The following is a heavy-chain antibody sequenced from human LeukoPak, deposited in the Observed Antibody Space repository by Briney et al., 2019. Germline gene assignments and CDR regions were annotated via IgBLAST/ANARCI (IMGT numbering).Heavy chain of an antibody. CDR2: IAYGGSTK. CDR3: AKDFGGGRRSNYYYYYVMDV. Sequence: GGSLRLSCAASGFTFSNYGMHWVRQAPGKGLEWVTDIAYGGSTKYNADSVRGRFTLSRDKTKNTLYLHMNSLRADNTAVYFCAKDFGGGRRSNYYYYYVMDVWGQGTPVTVSS. V-gene: IGHV3-30*18. CDR1: GFTFSNYG. D-gene: IGHD3-16*01. J-gene: IGHJ6*02.